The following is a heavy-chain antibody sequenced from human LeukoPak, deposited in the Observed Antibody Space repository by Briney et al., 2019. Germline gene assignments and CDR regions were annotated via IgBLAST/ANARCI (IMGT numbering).Heavy chain of an antibody. V-gene: IGHV3-7*01. CDR3: ARDLSRGGSFVNWFDP. CDR1: GFTFSSYW. D-gene: IGHD1-26*01. J-gene: IGHJ5*02. Sequence: GGSLRLSCAASGFTFSSYWMSWVRQAPGKGLEWVANIKQDGSEKYYVDSVKGRFTISRDNAKNSLYLQMNSLRAEDTAVYYCARDLSRGGSFVNWFDPWGQGTLVTVSS. CDR2: IKQDGSEK.